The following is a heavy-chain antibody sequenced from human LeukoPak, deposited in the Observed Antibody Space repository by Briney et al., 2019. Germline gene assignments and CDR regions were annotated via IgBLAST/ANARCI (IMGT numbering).Heavy chain of an antibody. CDR1: GFTFSSYA. V-gene: IGHV3-30-3*01. Sequence: PGGSLRLSCAASGFTFSSYAMHWVRQAPGKGLEWVAVISYDGSNKYYADSVKGRFTISRDNSKNTLYLQMNSLRSDDTAVYYCARERRSSGGPSRDGYNYSDYWGQGTLVTVSS. CDR2: ISYDGSNK. J-gene: IGHJ4*02. CDR3: ARERRSSGGPSRDGYNYSDY. D-gene: IGHD5-24*01.